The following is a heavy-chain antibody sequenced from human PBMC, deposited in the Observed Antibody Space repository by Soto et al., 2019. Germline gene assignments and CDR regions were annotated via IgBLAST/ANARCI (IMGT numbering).Heavy chain of an antibody. Sequence: SETLSLTCTVSGGSVSSASFYWNCVRQPPGKGLEWIGYISYSGSTNYNPSLRSRVTISVDTSKNQFSLRLTSATAADTAVYYCARGDAINWFDSWGQGTRVTVS. D-gene: IGHD2-2*01. CDR2: ISYSGST. CDR1: GGSVSSASFY. J-gene: IGHJ5*01. CDR3: ARGDAINWFDS. V-gene: IGHV4-61*01.